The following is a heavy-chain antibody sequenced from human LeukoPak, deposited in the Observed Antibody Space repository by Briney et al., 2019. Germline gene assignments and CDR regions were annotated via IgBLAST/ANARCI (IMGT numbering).Heavy chain of an antibody. CDR3: ARDRAYCGGDCYPPDAFDI. D-gene: IGHD2-21*01. J-gene: IGHJ3*02. CDR1: GGSISSSSYY. CDR2: IYHSGST. V-gene: IGHV4-39*07. Sequence: PSETLSLTCTVSGGSISSSSYYWGWIRQPPGKGLEWIGYIYHSGSTYYNPSLKSRVTISVDRSKNQFSLKLSSVTAADTAVYYCARDRAYCGGDCYPPDAFDIWGQGTMVTVSS.